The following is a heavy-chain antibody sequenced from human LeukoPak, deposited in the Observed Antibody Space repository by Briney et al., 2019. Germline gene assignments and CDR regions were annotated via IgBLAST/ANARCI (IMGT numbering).Heavy chain of an antibody. D-gene: IGHD4-17*01. V-gene: IGHV1-46*03. CDR1: GYPFTSYY. Sequence: GASVEVFYSASGYPFTSYYMHWVPQAPGQGLEWMVTINPSGGNTHYAQKFQGRVTMTRDTSTSTVYMELSSLRSEDTAVYYCASDDYGDYHFDNWGQGTLVTVSS. J-gene: IGHJ4*02. CDR3: ASDDYGDYHFDN. CDR2: INPSGGNT.